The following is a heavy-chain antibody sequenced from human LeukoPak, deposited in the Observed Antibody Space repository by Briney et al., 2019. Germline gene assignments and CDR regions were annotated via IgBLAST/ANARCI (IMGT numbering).Heavy chain of an antibody. CDR2: IYYSGST. D-gene: IGHD4-11*01. V-gene: IGHV4-59*01. J-gene: IGHJ3*02. CDR3: ARAGITTVTTGAFDI. CDR1: GGSISSYY. Sequence: SETLSLTCTVSGGSISSYYWSWIRQPPGKGLEWIGYIYYSGSTNYNPSLKSRVTISVDTSKNQFSLKLSSVTAADTAVYYCARAGITTVTTGAFDIWGQGTMVTVSS.